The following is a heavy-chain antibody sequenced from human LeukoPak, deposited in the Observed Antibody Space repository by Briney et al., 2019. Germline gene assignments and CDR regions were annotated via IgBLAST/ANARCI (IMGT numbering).Heavy chain of an antibody. J-gene: IGHJ4*02. CDR2: ISTSSRHI. CDR3: AKYQPLLKSIDY. V-gene: IGHV3-21*04. D-gene: IGHD2-2*01. Sequence: KTGGSLRLSCAASGFTFDSFSMNWVRQAPGKGLEWVSSISTSSRHIYHADSVKGRFTISRDNSKNTLYLQMNSLRAEDTAVYYCAKYQPLLKSIDYWGQGTLVTVSS. CDR1: GFTFDSFS.